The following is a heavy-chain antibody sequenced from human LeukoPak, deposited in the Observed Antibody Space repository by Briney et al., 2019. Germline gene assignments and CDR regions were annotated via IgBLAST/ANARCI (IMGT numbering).Heavy chain of an antibody. D-gene: IGHD3-22*01. CDR1: GGSFRGYY. CDR2: INHSGST. CDR3: ARRFPRVNPEYYYDSSGYYLDY. V-gene: IGHV4-34*01. Sequence: SETLSLTCAVYGGSFRGYYWSWIRQPPGKGLEWIGEINHSGSTNYNPSLKSRVTISVDTSKNQFSLKLSSVTAADTAVYYCARRFPRVNPEYYYDSSGYYLDYWGQGTLVTVSS. J-gene: IGHJ4*02.